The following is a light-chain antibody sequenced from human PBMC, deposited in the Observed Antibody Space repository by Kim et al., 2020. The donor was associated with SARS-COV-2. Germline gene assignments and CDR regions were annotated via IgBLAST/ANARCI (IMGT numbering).Light chain of an antibody. V-gene: IGLV2-14*03. CDR1: SSDVGGYNY. J-gene: IGLJ2*01. CDR2: DVS. Sequence: ELTQPASVSGSPGQSITISCTGTSSDVGGYNYVSWYQQHPGKAPKLMIYDVSDRPSGVSNRFSGSKSGNTASLIISGLQAEDEDDYYCSSYTSSSTVV. CDR3: SSYTSSSTVV.